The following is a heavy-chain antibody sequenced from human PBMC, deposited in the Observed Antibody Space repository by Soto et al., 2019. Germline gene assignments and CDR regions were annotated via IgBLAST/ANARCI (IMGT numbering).Heavy chain of an antibody. J-gene: IGHJ3*02. CDR1: GYTLTELS. Sequence: SVKVSCQVSGYTLTELSMHWVRQAPVKGLEWMGGFDPEDGETIYAQKFQGRVTMTEDTSTDTAYMELSSLRSEDTAVYYCATPTGRYYDSSGYYGPAAFDIWGQGTMVTVSS. V-gene: IGHV1-24*01. CDR2: FDPEDGET. D-gene: IGHD3-22*01. CDR3: ATPTGRYYDSSGYYGPAAFDI.